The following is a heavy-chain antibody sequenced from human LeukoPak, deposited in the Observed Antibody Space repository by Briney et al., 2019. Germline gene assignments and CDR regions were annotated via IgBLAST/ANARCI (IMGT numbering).Heavy chain of an antibody. V-gene: IGHV3-23*01. CDR1: GFTFSSYS. Sequence: GGSLRLSCAASGFTFSSYSMNWVRQAPGKGLEWVSAINNRGGSTFYGDSVKGRFTISRDNSKNTLYLQMNSLRAEDTAVYFCARTTSMTYVGDAFDIWGQGTMVTVSS. CDR2: INNRGGST. J-gene: IGHJ3*02. CDR3: ARTTSMTYVGDAFDI. D-gene: IGHD1-7*01.